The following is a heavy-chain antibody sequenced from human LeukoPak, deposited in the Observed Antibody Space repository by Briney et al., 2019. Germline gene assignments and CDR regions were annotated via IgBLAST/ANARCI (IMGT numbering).Heavy chain of an antibody. D-gene: IGHD2-2*01. J-gene: IGHJ4*02. CDR1: GYTFTGHY. CDR3: AREVVVVPSDILDY. Sequence: ASVKVSCKASGYTFTGHYMHWVRQAPGQGLEWMGRISPNSGGTNYAQKFQGRVTMTRDTSISTAYMELSRLRSDDTAVYYCAREVVVVPSDILDYWGQGTLVTVSS. CDR2: ISPNSGGT. V-gene: IGHV1-2*06.